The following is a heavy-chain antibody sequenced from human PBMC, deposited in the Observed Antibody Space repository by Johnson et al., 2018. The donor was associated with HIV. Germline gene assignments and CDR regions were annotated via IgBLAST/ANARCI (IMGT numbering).Heavy chain of an antibody. CDR1: GFTVSSNY. Sequence: VQLVESGGGLIQPGGSLRLSCAASGFTVSSNYMSWVRQAPGKGLEWVGRIRSKANSYATAYAASVTGRFTISRDDSKSIAYLQMNSLKTEDTAVYYCASGDDDGFWGQGTMVTVSS. V-gene: IGHV3-73*01. CDR2: IRSKANSYAT. CDR3: ASGDDDGF. J-gene: IGHJ3*01. D-gene: IGHD5-12*01.